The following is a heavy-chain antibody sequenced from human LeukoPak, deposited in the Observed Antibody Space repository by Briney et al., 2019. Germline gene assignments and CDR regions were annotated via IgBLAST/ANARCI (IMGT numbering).Heavy chain of an antibody. CDR3: AKVAVRTTVTFAALRY. Sequence: GGSLRLSCAASGSTFSSYAVSWVRQAPGKGLEWVSSISGSGGSTYYADSVKGRFTISRENSKNTLYLKMNSLRAEDTAVYYCAKVAVRTTVTFAALRYWGQGTLVTVSS. J-gene: IGHJ4*02. CDR1: GSTFSSYA. D-gene: IGHD4-11*01. CDR2: ISGSGGST. V-gene: IGHV3-23*01.